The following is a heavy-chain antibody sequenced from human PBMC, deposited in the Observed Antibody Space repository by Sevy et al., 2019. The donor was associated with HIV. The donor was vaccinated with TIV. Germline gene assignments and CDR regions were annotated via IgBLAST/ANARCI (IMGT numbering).Heavy chain of an antibody. CDR2: IYYSGST. CDR3: AREGPRIAQFDY. J-gene: IGHJ4*02. Sequence: SETLSLTCTVSGGSVSSSSYYWGWIRQSPGKGLDWIGSIYYSGSTYYNPSPKSRVTISVDTSKNQFSLKVRSVTAADTAVYYCAREGPRIAQFDYWGQGALVTVSS. CDR1: GGSVSSSSYY. V-gene: IGHV4-39*02. D-gene: IGHD6-13*01.